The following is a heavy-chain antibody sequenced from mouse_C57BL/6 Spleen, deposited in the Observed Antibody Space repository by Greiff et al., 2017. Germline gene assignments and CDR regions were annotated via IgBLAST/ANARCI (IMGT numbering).Heavy chain of an antibody. CDR1: GYTFTGYW. J-gene: IGHJ2*01. CDR3: ARGSYDY. CDR2: ILPGSGST. Sequence: QVQLKQSGAELMKPGASVKLSCKATGYTFTGYWIEWVKQRPGHGLEWIGEILPGSGSTNYNVKFKGKATFTADTSSNTAYMQLSSLTTEDSAIYYCARGSYDYWGQGTTLTVSS. D-gene: IGHD1-1*01. V-gene: IGHV1-9*01.